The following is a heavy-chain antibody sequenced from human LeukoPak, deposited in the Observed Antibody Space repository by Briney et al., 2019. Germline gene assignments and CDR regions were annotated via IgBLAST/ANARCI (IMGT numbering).Heavy chain of an antibody. D-gene: IGHD6-13*01. Sequence: GGSLRLSCAASGFTFRSYWMHWVRQAPGQGLVWVSRTTSDGSNTTYADSVKGRFTISRDNAKNTLYLQMNGLRAEDTAVYYCARDRLAAEHMDVWGKGTTVTVSS. J-gene: IGHJ6*03. CDR3: ARDRLAAEHMDV. CDR2: TTSDGSNT. CDR1: GFTFRSYW. V-gene: IGHV3-74*03.